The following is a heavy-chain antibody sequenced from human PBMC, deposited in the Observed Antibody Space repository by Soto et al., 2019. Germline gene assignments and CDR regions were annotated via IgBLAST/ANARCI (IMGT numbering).Heavy chain of an antibody. CDR3: ARGGHRVEYSSSSILLV. V-gene: IGHV1-69*13. CDR2: IIPIFGTA. CDR1: GGTFSSYA. Sequence: ASVKVSCKASGGTFSSYAISWVRQAPGQGLEWMGGIIPIFGTANYAQKFQGRVTITADESTSTAYMELSSLRSEDTAVYYCARGGHRVEYSSSSILLVWGQGTLVTVSS. D-gene: IGHD6-6*01. J-gene: IGHJ4*02.